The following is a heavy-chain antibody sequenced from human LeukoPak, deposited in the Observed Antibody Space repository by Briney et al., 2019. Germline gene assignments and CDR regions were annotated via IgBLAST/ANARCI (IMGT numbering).Heavy chain of an antibody. J-gene: IGHJ4*02. CDR3: ARGEPYSYGPVPGGY. V-gene: IGHV3-30*03. D-gene: IGHD5-18*01. CDR1: GFTFSSYG. Sequence: GRSLRLSCAASGFTFSSYGMHWVRQAPGKGLEWVAVISYDGSNKYYADSVKGRFTISRDNSKNTLYLQMNSLRAEDTAVYYCARGEPYSYGPVPGGYWGQGTLVTVSS. CDR2: ISYDGSNK.